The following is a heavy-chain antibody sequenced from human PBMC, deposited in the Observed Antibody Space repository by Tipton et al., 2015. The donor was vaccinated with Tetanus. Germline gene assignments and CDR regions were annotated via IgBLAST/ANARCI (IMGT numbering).Heavy chain of an antibody. CDR2: IYPGDSDT. J-gene: IGHJ2*01. V-gene: IGHV5-51*01. Sequence: VQLVQSGPEVKKPGESLKISCKGSGYTFTRYWIAWVRQMPGKGLEWMGIIYPGDSDTTYSPSFQGQVTISADRSINTAYLQWSSLKASDTATYYCARRLGPYTGDQIWHFDLWGRGTLVTVSS. CDR1: GYTFTRYW. CDR3: ARRLGPYTGDQIWHFDL. D-gene: IGHD7-27*01.